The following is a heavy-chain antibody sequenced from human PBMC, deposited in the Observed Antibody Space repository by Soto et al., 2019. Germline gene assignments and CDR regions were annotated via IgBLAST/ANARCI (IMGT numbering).Heavy chain of an antibody. V-gene: IGHV1-3*05. CDR3: ARAPSWWYFDL. CDR1: GYTFTSYA. CDR2: INAGNGNT. Sequence: QVQLVQSGAEEKKPGASVKVSGKASGYTFTSYAMLWVRQAPGQRLEWMGGINAGNGNTKYSQKFQGRVTITRDTSASTAYMELSSLRSEDTAVYYCARAPSWWYFDLWGRGTLVTVSS. J-gene: IGHJ2*01.